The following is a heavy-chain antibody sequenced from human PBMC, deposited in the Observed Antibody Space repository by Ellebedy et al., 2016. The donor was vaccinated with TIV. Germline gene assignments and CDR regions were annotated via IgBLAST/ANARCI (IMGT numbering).Heavy chain of an antibody. Sequence: MPSETLSLTCFVSNGSISAYYWSWIRQPPGKGLEWIGYISYTGRSTYKPSLESLAAISVDMSRHQLSLRLRSVAAADTAVYYCARGARFGSRPYYMDVWGKGTTVTVS. CDR3: ARGARFGSRPYYMDV. J-gene: IGHJ6*03. V-gene: IGHV4-59*01. CDR1: NGSISAYY. CDR2: ISYTGRS. D-gene: IGHD3-16*01.